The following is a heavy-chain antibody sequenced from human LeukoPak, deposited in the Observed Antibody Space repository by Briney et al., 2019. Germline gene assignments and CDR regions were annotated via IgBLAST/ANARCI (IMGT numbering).Heavy chain of an antibody. CDR2: INPNSGGT. CDR1: GYTFTGYY. V-gene: IGHV1-2*02. Sequence: ASVKVSCKASGYTFTGYYMHWVRQAPGQGLEWMGWINPNSGGTNYAQKFQGRVTMTWDTSISTAYMELSRLRSDDTAVYYCARDRGYYSFVYAFDIWGQGTMVTVSS. J-gene: IGHJ3*02. D-gene: IGHD3-22*01. CDR3: ARDRGYYSFVYAFDI.